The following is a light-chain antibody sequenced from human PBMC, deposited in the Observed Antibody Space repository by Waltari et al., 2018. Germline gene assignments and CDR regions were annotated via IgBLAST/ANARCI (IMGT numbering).Light chain of an antibody. Sequence: QSALTQPASVSGSPGQSITISCTGTSSDVGGYNLVPWYQQPPDKAPTLMIYEVSKRPSGFSHRVSGSKSGNTASRTISGLQAEDEADYYCCSYAGSSTYVVFGGGTRLTVL. J-gene: IGLJ2*01. V-gene: IGLV2-23*02. CDR1: SSDVGGYNL. CDR2: EVS. CDR3: CSYAGSSTYVV.